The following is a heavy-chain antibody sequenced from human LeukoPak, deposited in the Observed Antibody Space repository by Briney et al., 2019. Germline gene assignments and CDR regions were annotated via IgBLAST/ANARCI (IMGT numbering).Heavy chain of an antibody. CDR1: GFTFSSYS. CDR3: ARGPNYYDSSGYYSEY. CDR2: ISSSSGYI. J-gene: IGHJ4*02. V-gene: IGHV3-21*01. D-gene: IGHD3-22*01. Sequence: PGGSLRLSCAASGFTFSSYSMNWVRQAPGKGLEWVSSISSSSGYIFDADSVKGRFTISRDNAKNSLYLQMNSLRAEDTVVYYCARGPNYYDSSGYYSEYWGQGTLVTVSS.